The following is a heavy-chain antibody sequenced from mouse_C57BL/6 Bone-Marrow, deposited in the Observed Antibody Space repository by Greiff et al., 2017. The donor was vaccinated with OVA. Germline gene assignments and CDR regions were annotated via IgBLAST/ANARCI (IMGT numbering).Heavy chain of an antibody. CDR3: ARSNYGSLDY. J-gene: IGHJ2*01. Sequence: QVQLKQSGAELVKPGASVKMSCKASGYTFTSYWITWVKQRPGQGLEWIGDIYPGSGSTNYNEKFKSKATLTVDTSSSTAYMQLSSLTSEDSAVYYCARSNYGSLDYWGQGTTLTVSS. D-gene: IGHD1-1*01. CDR2: IYPGSGST. CDR1: GYTFTSYW. V-gene: IGHV1-55*01.